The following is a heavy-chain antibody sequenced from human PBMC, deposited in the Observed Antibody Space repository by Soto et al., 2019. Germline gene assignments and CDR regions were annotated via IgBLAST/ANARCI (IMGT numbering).Heavy chain of an antibody. CDR3: ARAGYCSGGSCYSLYYFDY. V-gene: IGHV4-31*03. J-gene: IGHJ4*02. Sequence: SETLSLTCTVSGSSISSGGYYWSWIRQHPRQGLEWIGYIYYSGSTYYNPSLKSRVTISVDTSKNQFSLKLSSVTAADTAVYYCARAGYCSGGSCYSLYYFDYWGQGTLVTVSS. CDR2: IYYSGST. D-gene: IGHD2-15*01. CDR1: GSSISSGGYY.